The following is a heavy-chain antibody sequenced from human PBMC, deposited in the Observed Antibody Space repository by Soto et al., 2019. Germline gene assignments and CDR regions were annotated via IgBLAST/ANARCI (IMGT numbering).Heavy chain of an antibody. CDR1: GFTFSIYG. J-gene: IGHJ4*02. CDR2: ISGSGGST. CDR3: AKDRHTYGSGTYPLDY. V-gene: IGHV3-23*01. Sequence: EVQLLESGGDLVQPGGSLRLSCVASGFTFSIYGMSWVRQAPGKGLEWVSAISGSGGSTYYADSVKGRFIISRDNSKNXLYLQMTSRRAEDTAVYYCAKDRHTYGSGTYPLDYWGQGTLVTVSS. D-gene: IGHD3-10*01.